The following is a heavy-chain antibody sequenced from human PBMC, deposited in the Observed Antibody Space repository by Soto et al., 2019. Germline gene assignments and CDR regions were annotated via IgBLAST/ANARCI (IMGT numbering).Heavy chain of an antibody. CDR3: AKERYTVSHSVPQDY. V-gene: IGHV3-30*18. Sequence: PGCSLRLSCAASRITVSNYGMHRVRQAPGKGLEWVAVISYDGSNENYADSVKGRFTVSRDNSKSTLYLQMNSLRPEDTALYYCAKERYTVSHSVPQDYWGQGTLVTVSS. J-gene: IGHJ4*02. CDR2: ISYDGSNE. D-gene: IGHD3-16*02. CDR1: RITVSNYG.